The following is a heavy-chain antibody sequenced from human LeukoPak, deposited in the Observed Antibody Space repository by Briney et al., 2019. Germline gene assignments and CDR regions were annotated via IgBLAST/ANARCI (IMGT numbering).Heavy chain of an antibody. V-gene: IGHV3-21*01. CDR1: GFTLSSYS. CDR3: ARGCSGGSCYESKFDP. D-gene: IGHD2-15*01. CDR2: ISRSSAYI. J-gene: IGHJ5*02. Sequence: GGSLRLSCAASGFTLSSYSMNWVRQVPGKGLEWVSSISRSSAYIYYADSVKGRFTISRDNAKNSLYLQMNSLRAEDTAVYYCARGCSGGSCYESKFDPWGQGTLVTVSS.